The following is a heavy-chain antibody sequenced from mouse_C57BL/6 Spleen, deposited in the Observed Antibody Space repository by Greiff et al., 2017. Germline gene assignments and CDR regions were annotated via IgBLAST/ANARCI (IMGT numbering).Heavy chain of an antibody. CDR2: IYPGDGDT. CDR3: AKLGRWNAMDY. CDR1: GYAFSSSW. Sequence: QVQLQQSGPELVKPGASVKISCKASGYAFSSSWMNWVKQRPGKGLEWIGRIYPGDGDTNYNGKFKGKATLTADKSSSTAYMELSSLTSEDSAVYFCAKLGRWNAMDYWGQGTSVTVSS. J-gene: IGHJ4*01. V-gene: IGHV1-82*01. D-gene: IGHD4-1*01.